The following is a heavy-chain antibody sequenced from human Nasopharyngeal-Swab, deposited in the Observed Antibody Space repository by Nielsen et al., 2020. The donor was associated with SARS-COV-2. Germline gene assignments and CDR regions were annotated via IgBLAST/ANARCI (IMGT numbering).Heavy chain of an antibody. Sequence: SWAASGLTFSSYSMEWVRQAPGKGLEWVSSISRSSSYIYYADSVKGRFTISRDNAKNSLYLQMNSLRAEDTAVYYCARDRWGWLPIGDAFDIWGQGTMVTVSS. CDR2: ISRSSSYI. CDR1: GLTFSSYS. J-gene: IGHJ3*02. V-gene: IGHV3-21*01. D-gene: IGHD2-21*01. CDR3: ARDRWGWLPIGDAFDI.